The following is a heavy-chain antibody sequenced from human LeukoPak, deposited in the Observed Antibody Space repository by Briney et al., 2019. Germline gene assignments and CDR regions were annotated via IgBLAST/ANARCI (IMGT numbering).Heavy chain of an antibody. D-gene: IGHD2-15*01. CDR1: GFPFSKYS. J-gene: IGHJ5*02. V-gene: IGHV3-21*05. CDR3: ARDARGYYNWFDP. Sequence: GGSLRLSCVASGFPFSKYSMNWVRQAPGKGLEWVSYISSGSSDIYYAGSVKGRFTISRDNAKNSLYLQINSLRAEDTAVYYCARDARGYYNWFDPWGQGTLVTVSS. CDR2: ISSGSSDI.